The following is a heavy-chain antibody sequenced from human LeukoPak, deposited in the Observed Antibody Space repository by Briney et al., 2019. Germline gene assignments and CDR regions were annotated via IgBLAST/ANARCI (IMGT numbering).Heavy chain of an antibody. CDR2: ISYDGSNK. V-gene: IGHV3-30-3*01. Sequence: GGSLRLSCAASGFTFSSYAMHWVRQAPGKGLEWVAVISYDGSNKYYADSAKGRFTISRDNSKNTLYLQMNSLRAEDTAVYYCARGSGGRTIWVVVPAAQSSNYYYYGMDVWGQGTTVTVSS. CDR1: GFTFSSYA. J-gene: IGHJ6*02. D-gene: IGHD2-2*01. CDR3: ARGSGGRTIWVVVPAAQSSNYYYYGMDV.